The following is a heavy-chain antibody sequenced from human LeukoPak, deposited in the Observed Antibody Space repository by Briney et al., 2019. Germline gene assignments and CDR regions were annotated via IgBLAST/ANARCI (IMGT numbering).Heavy chain of an antibody. CDR3: ARESSWAYYFDY. CDR1: GDSVSSNRAA. CDR2: TYYRSKWYN. D-gene: IGHD6-13*01. J-gene: IGHJ4*02. V-gene: IGHV6-1*01. Sequence: SQTLSLTCAISGDSVSSNRAAWTWIRQSPPRGLEWLGRTYYRSKWYNDYAVSVKSRITINPDTSKNQFSLQLSSVTAADTAVYYCARESSWAYYFDYWGQGTLVTVSS.